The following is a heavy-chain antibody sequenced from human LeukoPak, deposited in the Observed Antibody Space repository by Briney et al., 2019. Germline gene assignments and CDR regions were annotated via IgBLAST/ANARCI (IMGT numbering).Heavy chain of an antibody. CDR2: IQTSGST. J-gene: IGHJ3*02. V-gene: IGHV4-4*07. CDR1: GGSISSYY. D-gene: IGHD3/OR15-3a*01. CDR3: ARTWTPGGDAFDI. Sequence: ETLSLTCTFSGGSISSYYWSWIRQPAGKGLEWIGRIQTSGSTNYNPSLKSRVTMSVDTSKNQVSLKLSPVTAADTAVYYCARTWTPGGDAFDIWGQGTMVIVSS.